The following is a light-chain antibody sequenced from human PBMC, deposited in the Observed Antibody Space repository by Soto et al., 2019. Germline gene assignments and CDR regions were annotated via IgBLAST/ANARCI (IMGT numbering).Light chain of an antibody. Sequence: QSALTQPASVTGSNCQSITISCTGTSSDVGGYNYVSWYQQHPGKAPKFMIYDVRNRPSKVSNRSSGSNSGITASLTNSVLLSLDDAYNNIDAYTSIDIIQVILGSGSSVTVL. CDR1: SSDVGGYNY. CDR2: DVR. CDR3: DAYTSIDIIQVI. V-gene: IGLV2-14*01. J-gene: IGLJ1*01.